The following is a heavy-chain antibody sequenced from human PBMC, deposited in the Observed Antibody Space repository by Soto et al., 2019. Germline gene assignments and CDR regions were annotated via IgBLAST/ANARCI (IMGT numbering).Heavy chain of an antibody. J-gene: IGHJ4*02. Sequence: QLQLQESGPGLVKPSETLSLTCTVSGGSISSSSYYWGWIRQPPGKGLEWIGSIYYSGSTYYNPSLKSRVTISVETSKNQFSLKLSSVTAADTAVYYCASTRADYGDFYLGPEGKMDYWGQGTLVTVSS. V-gene: IGHV4-39*01. CDR3: ASTRADYGDFYLGPEGKMDY. CDR1: GGSISSSSYY. D-gene: IGHD4-17*01. CDR2: IYYSGST.